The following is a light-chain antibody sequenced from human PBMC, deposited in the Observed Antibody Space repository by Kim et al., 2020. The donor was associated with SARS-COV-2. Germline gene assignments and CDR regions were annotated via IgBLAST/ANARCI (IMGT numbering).Light chain of an antibody. V-gene: IGLV1-44*01. J-gene: IGLJ1*01. Sequence: GQRFTIACSGGNSNVGSNIVNWYQQLPGTAPKLLIHDNYQRPSGVPDRFSGSKSGTSGSLSISELQSEDEADYYCAVWDDSLNGYVFGTGTKVTVL. CDR2: DNY. CDR3: AVWDDSLNGYV. CDR1: NSNVGSNI.